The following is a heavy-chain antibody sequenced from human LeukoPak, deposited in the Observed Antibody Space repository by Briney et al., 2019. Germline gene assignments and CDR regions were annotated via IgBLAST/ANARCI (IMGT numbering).Heavy chain of an antibody. V-gene: IGHV4-31*03. J-gene: IGHJ4*02. CDR2: IYYSGST. D-gene: IGHD4-11*01. CDR1: GGSISSDGFY. CDR3: ARASRSLQADY. Sequence: SQTLSLTCTVSGGSISSDGFYWSWIRQHPGKGLEWIGYIYYSGSTYYNPSLKSRVIISVDTSKNQFSLKLSSVTAADTAVYYCARASRSLQADYWGQGTLVTVPS.